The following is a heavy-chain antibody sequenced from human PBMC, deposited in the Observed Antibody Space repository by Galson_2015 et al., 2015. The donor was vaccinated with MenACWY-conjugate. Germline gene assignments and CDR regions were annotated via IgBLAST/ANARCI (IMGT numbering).Heavy chain of an antibody. CDR1: GFTFSSYS. Sequence: SMRLSCAASGFTFSSYSMNWVRQAPGKGLEWVSYISSSSGTIYYADSVKGRFTISRDNAKNSLYLQMNSLRAEDTAVYYCARDRTLGWFDPWGQGTLVTVSS. D-gene: IGHD1-1*01. J-gene: IGHJ5*02. CDR3: ARDRTLGWFDP. V-gene: IGHV3-48*01. CDR2: ISSSSGTI.